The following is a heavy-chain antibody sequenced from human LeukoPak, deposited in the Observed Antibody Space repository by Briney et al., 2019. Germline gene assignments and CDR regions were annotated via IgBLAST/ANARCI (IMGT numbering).Heavy chain of an antibody. J-gene: IGHJ5*02. CDR1: GGSISSYY. Sequence: SETLSLTCTVSGGSISSYYWSWLRQPPGKGLEWSGYIYYSGSTNYNPSHKSRVTISVDTTKKQFSLKRSAVAAADTAVYYCARLEEDYGDYAASWFDPWGQGTLVTVSS. CDR3: ARLEEDYGDYAASWFDP. V-gene: IGHV4-59*01. CDR2: IYYSGST. D-gene: IGHD4-17*01.